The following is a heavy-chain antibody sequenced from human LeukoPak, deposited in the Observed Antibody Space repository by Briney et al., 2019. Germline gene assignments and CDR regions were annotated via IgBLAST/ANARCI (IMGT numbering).Heavy chain of an antibody. J-gene: IGHJ4*02. CDR1: GGSITSGDYY. Sequence: TSETLSLTCTVSGGSITSGDYYWNWVRQPPGKGLEWIGNLNFRGSLFYHPSLKSRATMSADPSQNQFSLRLMSVTAADTAVYYCATRTYRAHFDHWGQGTLVTVSS. CDR3: ATRTYRAHFDH. V-gene: IGHV4-39*01. D-gene: IGHD4/OR15-4a*01. CDR2: LNFRGSL.